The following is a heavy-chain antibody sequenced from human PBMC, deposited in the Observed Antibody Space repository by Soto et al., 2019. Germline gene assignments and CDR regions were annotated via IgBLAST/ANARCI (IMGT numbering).Heavy chain of an antibody. CDR3: ARGYCSGGSCYYFDY. J-gene: IGHJ4*02. Sequence: SETLSLTCTVSGGSLSSYYWSWIRQPPGKGLEWIGYIYYSGSTNYNPSLKSRVTISVDTSKNQFSLKLSSVTAADTAVYYCARGYCSGGSCYYFDYWGQGTLVTVS. CDR1: GGSLSSYY. CDR2: IYYSGST. V-gene: IGHV4-59*01. D-gene: IGHD2-15*01.